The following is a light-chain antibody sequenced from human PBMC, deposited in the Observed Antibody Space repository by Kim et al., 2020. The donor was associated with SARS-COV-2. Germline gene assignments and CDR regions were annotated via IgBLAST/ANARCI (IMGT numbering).Light chain of an antibody. V-gene: IGKV1-9*01. J-gene: IGKJ2*01. Sequence: DFQLTQSPSFLSASVGDRVTITCRASQGISSYLAWYQPKPGKAPKLLIYAASTLQSGVPSRFSGSGSGTEFTLTISNLQPEDFATYFCQQLNSYPLMHTFGQGTKLEI. CDR3: QQLNSYPLMHT. CDR2: AAS. CDR1: QGISSY.